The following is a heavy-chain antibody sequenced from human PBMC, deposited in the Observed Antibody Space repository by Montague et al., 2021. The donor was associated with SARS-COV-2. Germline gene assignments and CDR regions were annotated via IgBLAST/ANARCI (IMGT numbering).Heavy chain of an antibody. D-gene: IGHD3-10*01. V-gene: IGHV4-34*01. Sequence: ETLSLTCAVYGGSFSGYFWTWVRQSPGKGLEWIGEIKHTGFTNYNPSPKSRVTISMDTSKNQFSLRLTSVTAADTAVYYCARGKDDITVALVVISSSSYFDSWSRGTPVTVSS. CDR3: ARGKDDITVALVVISSSSYFDS. CDR1: GGSFSGYF. J-gene: IGHJ4*02. CDR2: IKHTGFT.